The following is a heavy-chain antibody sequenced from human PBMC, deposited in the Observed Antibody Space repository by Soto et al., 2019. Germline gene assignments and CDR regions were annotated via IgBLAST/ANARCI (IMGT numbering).Heavy chain of an antibody. CDR2: ISGSGGST. V-gene: IGHV3-23*01. CDR1: GYTFSSYA. D-gene: IGHD2-21*02. J-gene: IGHJ2*01. Sequence: EVQLLESGGGLVQPGGSLRLSCAASGYTFSSYAMSWVRQAPGKGLEWVSAISGSGGSTYYADSVKGRFTISRDKSKNTLYLQMNSLRAEDTAVYYCAKRYGGNSRWYFDLWGRGTLVTVSS. CDR3: AKRYGGNSRWYFDL.